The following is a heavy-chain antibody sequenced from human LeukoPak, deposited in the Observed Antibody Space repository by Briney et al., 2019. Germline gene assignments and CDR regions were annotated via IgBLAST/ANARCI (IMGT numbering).Heavy chain of an antibody. CDR1: GFTFSSYS. D-gene: IGHD4-17*01. V-gene: IGHV3-48*01. CDR2: ISSSSSTI. J-gene: IGHJ4*02. CDR3: ASTTVTTKIVGFDY. Sequence: GGSLRLSCAASGFTFSSYSMNWGRQAPGKGLEWVSYISSSSSTIYYADSVKGRFTISRDNAKNTLYLQMNSLRAEDTAVYYCASTTVTTKIVGFDYWGQGTLVTVSS.